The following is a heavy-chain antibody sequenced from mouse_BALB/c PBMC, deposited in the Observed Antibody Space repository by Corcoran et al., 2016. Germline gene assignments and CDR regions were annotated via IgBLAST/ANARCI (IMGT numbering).Heavy chain of an antibody. Sequence: QIQLVQSGPELKKPGETVKISCKASGYTFTNYGMNWVKQAPGKGLKWMGWINTYTGEPTYADDFKGRFAFSLETSASTAYLQINNLKNEDTATDFGAIDSSGYAMDYWGQGTSVTVSS. CDR2: INTYTGEP. CDR1: GYTFTNYG. J-gene: IGHJ4*01. V-gene: IGHV9-3-1*01. D-gene: IGHD3-2*01. CDR3: AIDSSGYAMDY.